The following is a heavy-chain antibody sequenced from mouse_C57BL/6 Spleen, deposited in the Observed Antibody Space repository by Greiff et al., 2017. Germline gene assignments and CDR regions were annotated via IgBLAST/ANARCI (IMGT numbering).Heavy chain of an antibody. Sequence: QVHVKQPGAELVKPGASVKLSCKASGYTFTSYWMHWVKQRPGQGLEWIGMIHPNSGSTNYNEKFKSKATLTVDKSSSTAYMQLSSLTSEDSAVYYCARSSYGSSYGAMDYWGQGTSVTVSS. CDR3: ARSSYGSSYGAMDY. J-gene: IGHJ4*01. D-gene: IGHD1-1*01. CDR2: IHPNSGST. V-gene: IGHV1-64*01. CDR1: GYTFTSYW.